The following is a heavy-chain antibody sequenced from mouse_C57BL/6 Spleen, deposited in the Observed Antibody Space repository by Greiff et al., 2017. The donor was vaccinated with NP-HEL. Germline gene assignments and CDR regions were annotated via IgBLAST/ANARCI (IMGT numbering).Heavy chain of an antibody. Sequence: DVKLVESGGGLVKPGGSLKLSCTASGFTFSDYGMHWVRQAPEKGLEWVAYISSGSSTIYYADTVKGRFTISRDNAKNTLFLQMTSLRSEDTAMYYCARDDGSMDYWGQGTSVTVSS. D-gene: IGHD2-3*01. CDR2: ISSGSSTI. CDR3: ARDDGSMDY. J-gene: IGHJ4*01. V-gene: IGHV5-17*01. CDR1: GFTFSDYG.